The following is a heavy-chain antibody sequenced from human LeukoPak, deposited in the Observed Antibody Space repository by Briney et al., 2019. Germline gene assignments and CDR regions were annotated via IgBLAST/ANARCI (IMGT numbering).Heavy chain of an antibody. J-gene: IGHJ5*02. V-gene: IGHV4-34*01. CDR3: ARARRGFDP. Sequence: MPSETLSLTCAVYGGSFSGYYWSWIRQPPGKGLEWIGEINHSGSTNYNPSLKSRVTISVDTSKNQFSLKLSSVTAADTAVYYCARARRGFDPWGQGTLVTVSS. CDR2: INHSGST. CDR1: GGSFSGYY.